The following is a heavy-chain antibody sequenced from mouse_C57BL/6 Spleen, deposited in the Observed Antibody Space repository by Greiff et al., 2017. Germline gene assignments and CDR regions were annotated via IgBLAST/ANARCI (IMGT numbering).Heavy chain of an antibody. V-gene: IGHV1-54*01. J-gene: IGHJ3*01. D-gene: IGHD4-1*01. Sequence: VQLQQSGAELVRPGTSLTVSCTASGFAFTNYLIEWVQQRPGQGLEWIGVISPGSGGTNYTEKFKGKATLTADKSSSTAYMQLSSLTSEDSAVYFCARLETGAWFAYWGQGTLVTVSA. CDR1: GFAFTNYL. CDR2: ISPGSGGT. CDR3: ARLETGAWFAY.